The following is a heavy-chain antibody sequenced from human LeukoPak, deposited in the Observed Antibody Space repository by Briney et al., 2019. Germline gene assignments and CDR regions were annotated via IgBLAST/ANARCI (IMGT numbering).Heavy chain of an antibody. CDR1: GFTFDDYA. CDR3: AKDTIRNYDFWSGYYIYSCYYGMDF. V-gene: IGHV3-9*01. J-gene: IGHJ6*02. D-gene: IGHD3-3*01. CDR2: ISWNSGSI. Sequence: GRSLRLSCAASGFTFDDYAMHWVRQAPGKGLEWVSGISWNSGSIGYADSVKGRFTISRDNAKNSLYLQMNSLRAEETALYYFAKDTIRNYDFWSGYYIYSCYYGMDFWGQGTTVTVSS.